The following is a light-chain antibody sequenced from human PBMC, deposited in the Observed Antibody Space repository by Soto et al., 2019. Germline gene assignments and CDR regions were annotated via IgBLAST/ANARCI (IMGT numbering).Light chain of an antibody. V-gene: IGKV1-5*03. Sequence: DLPMAQSPSTPSGSVGDRVTITFPASQTISSWLAWYQQKPGKAPKLLIYKASTLKSGVPSRFSGSGSGTEFTLTISSLQPDDFATYYCQHYNSYSEAFGQGTKVDIK. J-gene: IGKJ1*01. CDR2: KAS. CDR1: QTISSW. CDR3: QHYNSYSEA.